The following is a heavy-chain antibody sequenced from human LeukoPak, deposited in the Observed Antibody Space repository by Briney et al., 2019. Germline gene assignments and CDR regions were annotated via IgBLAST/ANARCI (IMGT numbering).Heavy chain of an antibody. Sequence: GGSLRLSCAASGFPFSTYWMSWVRQAPGKGLEWVASIQSDGSNKYYADSVKGRFTISRDNSKNMLSLQMNSLRTEDTAMYYCGKQFSGTNFYWGQGTLVTVSS. V-gene: IGHV3-30*02. J-gene: IGHJ4*02. CDR3: GKQFSGTNFY. CDR1: GFPFSTYW. D-gene: IGHD3-10*01. CDR2: IQSDGSNK.